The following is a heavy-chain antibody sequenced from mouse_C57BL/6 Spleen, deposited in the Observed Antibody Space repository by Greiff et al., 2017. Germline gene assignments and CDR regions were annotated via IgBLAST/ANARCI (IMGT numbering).Heavy chain of an antibody. V-gene: IGHV5-6*01. J-gene: IGHJ1*03. Sequence: EVQVVESGGDLVKPGGSLKLSCAASGFTFSSYGMSWVRQTPDKRLVWVATISSGGSYTYYPDSVKGRFTISRDNAKNTLYLQMSSLKSEDTAMYYCARHPITTVVAYWYFDVWGTGTTVTVSS. D-gene: IGHD1-1*01. CDR3: ARHPITTVVAYWYFDV. CDR1: GFTFSSYG. CDR2: ISSGGSYT.